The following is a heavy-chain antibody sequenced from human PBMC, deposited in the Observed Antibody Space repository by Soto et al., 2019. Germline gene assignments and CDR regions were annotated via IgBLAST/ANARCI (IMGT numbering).Heavy chain of an antibody. J-gene: IGHJ6*02. CDR1: GGSFSGYY. CDR3: ARGHFTMVRGVLKYYYHYYRLAV. Sequence: PSETLSLTCAVYGGSFSGYYWSWIRQPPGKGLEWIGEINHSGSTNYNPSLKSRVTISVDTSKNQFSLKLSSVTAADTAVYYCARGHFTMVRGVLKYYYHYYRLAVWGQRTTVTVSS. V-gene: IGHV4-34*01. D-gene: IGHD3-10*01. CDR2: INHSGST.